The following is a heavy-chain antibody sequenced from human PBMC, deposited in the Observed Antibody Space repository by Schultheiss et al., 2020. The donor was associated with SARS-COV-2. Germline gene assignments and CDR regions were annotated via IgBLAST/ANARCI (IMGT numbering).Heavy chain of an antibody. J-gene: IGHJ6*02. Sequence: SETLSLTCTVSGGSISSGGYYWSWIRQLPGKGLEWIGYIYYSGSTYYNPSLKSRVTISVDTSKNQFSLKLSSVTAADTAVYYCARGYSNSKPYYYYGMDVWGQGTTVTVSS. V-gene: IGHV4-31*03. CDR3: ARGYSNSKPYYYYGMDV. CDR1: GGSISSGGYY. CDR2: IYYSGST. D-gene: IGHD4-11*01.